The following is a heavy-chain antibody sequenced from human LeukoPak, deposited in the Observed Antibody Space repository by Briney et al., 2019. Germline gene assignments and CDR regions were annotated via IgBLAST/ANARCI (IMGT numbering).Heavy chain of an antibody. CDR2: INPNSGGT. J-gene: IGHJ4*02. CDR3: ARVGARITMVRGGINKYYFDY. CDR1: GYTFTGYY. Sequence: ASVKVSCKASGYTFTGYYMHWVRQGPGQGLEWMGWINPNSGGTNYAQKFQGRVTMTRDTSISTAYMELSRLRSDDTAVYYCARVGARITMVRGGINKYYFDYWGQGTLVTVSS. V-gene: IGHV1-2*02. D-gene: IGHD3-10*01.